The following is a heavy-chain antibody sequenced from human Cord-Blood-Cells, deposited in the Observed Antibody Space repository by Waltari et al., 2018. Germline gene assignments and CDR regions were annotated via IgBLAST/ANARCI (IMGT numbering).Heavy chain of an antibody. CDR2: ISYDGSNK. D-gene: IGHD6-13*01. CDR3: ARDSSSWYY. J-gene: IGHJ4*02. Sequence: QVQLVESGGGVVQPGRSLRLSCAASGFTLRSYAMHGVRQAPGKGLEWVAVISYDGSNKYYADSVKGRFTISRDNSKNTLYLQMNSLRAEDTAVYYCARDSSSWYYWGQGTLVTVSS. V-gene: IGHV3-30-3*01. CDR1: GFTLRSYA.